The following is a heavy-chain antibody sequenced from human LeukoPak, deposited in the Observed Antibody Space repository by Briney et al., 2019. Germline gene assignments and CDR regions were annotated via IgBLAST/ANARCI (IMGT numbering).Heavy chain of an antibody. CDR1: GFTVSSNY. CDR3: ARDPYCSSTSCPREGY. J-gene: IGHJ4*02. Sequence: GGSLRLSCAASGFTVSSNYMGWVRQAPGKGLEWVSVIYSGGSTYYADSVKGRFTISRDNSKNTLYLQMNSLRAEDTAVYYCARDPYCSSTSCPREGYWGQGTLVTVSS. CDR2: IYSGGST. D-gene: IGHD2-2*01. V-gene: IGHV3-66*02.